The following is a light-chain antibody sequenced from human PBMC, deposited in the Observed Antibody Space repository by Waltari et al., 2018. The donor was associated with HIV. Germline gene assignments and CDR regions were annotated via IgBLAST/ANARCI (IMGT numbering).Light chain of an antibody. CDR3: NSYTTSSTLHVV. Sequence: QSALTQPASVSGSPGQSITISCTGTSRYVGGYNYVSWYQHHPGKAPKLMIYDVSNRPSGVSNRFSGSKSGNTASLTISGLQADDEADYYCNSYTTSSTLHVVFGGGTKLTVL. V-gene: IGLV2-14*03. J-gene: IGLJ2*01. CDR1: SRYVGGYNY. CDR2: DVS.